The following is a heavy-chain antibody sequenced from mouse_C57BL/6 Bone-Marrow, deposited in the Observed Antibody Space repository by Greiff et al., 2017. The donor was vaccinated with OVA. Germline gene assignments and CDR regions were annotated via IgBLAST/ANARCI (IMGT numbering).Heavy chain of an antibody. CDR2: IDPSDSET. V-gene: IGHV1-52*01. D-gene: IGHD1-1*01. J-gene: IGHJ1*03. Sequence: QVQLQQPGAELVRPGSSVKLSCKASGYTFTSYWMHWVKQRPIQGLEWIGNIDPSDSETHYNQKFKDKATLTVDKSSSTAYMQLSSLTSEDSAVYYCARYYGSSHWYFDGWGTGTTVTVSS. CDR3: ARYYGSSHWYFDG. CDR1: GYTFTSYW.